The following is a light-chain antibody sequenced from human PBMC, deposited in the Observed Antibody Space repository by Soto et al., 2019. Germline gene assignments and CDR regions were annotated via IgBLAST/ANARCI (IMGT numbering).Light chain of an antibody. CDR2: DAS. CDR3: QQRTNWPLT. V-gene: IGKV3-11*01. J-gene: IGKJ4*01. Sequence: EIVLTQSPATLSLSPGERATLSCRASQSISSSLAWYQHNPGQAPRLLIYDASNRATGIPARFSGSGSGTDFTLTISSLEPEDVAVYYCQQRTNWPLTFGGGTKVELK. CDR1: QSISSS.